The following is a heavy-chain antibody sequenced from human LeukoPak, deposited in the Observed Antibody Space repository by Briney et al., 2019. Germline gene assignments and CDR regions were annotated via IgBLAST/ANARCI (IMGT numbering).Heavy chain of an antibody. CDR1: GFTFSSGDW. Sequence: GGSLRLSCVASGFTFSSGDWVTWVRQAPGKGLEWVANIKQDGSEKNYVDSVKGRFTISRDNAKNSVSLQMNSLRAEDTAVYYCASGSYGSGFYYFYYMDVWGKGTTVTVSS. CDR3: ASGSYGSGFYYFYYMDV. D-gene: IGHD3-10*01. J-gene: IGHJ6*03. V-gene: IGHV3-7*01. CDR2: IKQDGSEK.